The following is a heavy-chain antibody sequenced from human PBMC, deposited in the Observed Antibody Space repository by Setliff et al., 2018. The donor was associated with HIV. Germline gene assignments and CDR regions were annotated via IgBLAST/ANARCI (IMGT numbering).Heavy chain of an antibody. D-gene: IGHD2-21*02. CDR2: VDYTGST. V-gene: IGHV4-39*07. J-gene: IGHJ4*02. Sequence: SETLSLTCTVSGGSISTSNYYWGWVRQPPGKGLEWVGNVDYTGSTYYNPSLKSRLTISVDRSKNQFSLKLTSVTAADTAVYYCGRLSETAMASFDSWGQGILVTVSS. CDR3: GRLSETAMASFDS. CDR1: GGSISTSNYY.